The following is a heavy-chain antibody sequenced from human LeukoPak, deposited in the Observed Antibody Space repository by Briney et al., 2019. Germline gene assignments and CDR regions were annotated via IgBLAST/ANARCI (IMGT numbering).Heavy chain of an antibody. Sequence: SETLSLTCAVSGGSISSGGYSWSWIRQPPGKGLEWIGYIYHSGSTYYNPSLKSRVTISVDRSKNQFSLKLSSVTAADTAVYYCARDRRTHRSSPIAAAGSDYYYYGMDVWGQGTTVTVSS. J-gene: IGHJ6*02. CDR1: GGSISSGGYS. CDR2: IYHSGST. D-gene: IGHD6-13*01. V-gene: IGHV4-30-2*01. CDR3: ARDRRTHRSSPIAAAGSDYYYYGMDV.